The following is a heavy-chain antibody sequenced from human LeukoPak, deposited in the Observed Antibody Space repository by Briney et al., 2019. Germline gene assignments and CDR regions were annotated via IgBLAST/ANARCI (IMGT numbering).Heavy chain of an antibody. D-gene: IGHD6-13*01. V-gene: IGHV1-69*04. CDR2: IIPILGIA. CDR3: ARGGIAAAPYDAFDI. J-gene: IGHJ3*02. Sequence: SVKVSCKASGGTFSSYAISWVRQAPGQGREWMGRIIPILGIANYAQKFQGRVTITADKSTSTAYMELSSLRSEDTAVYYCARGGIAAAPYDAFDIWGQGTMVTVSS. CDR1: GGTFSSYA.